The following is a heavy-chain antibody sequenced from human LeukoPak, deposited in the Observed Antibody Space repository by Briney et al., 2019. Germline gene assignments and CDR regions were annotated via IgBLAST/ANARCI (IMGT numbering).Heavy chain of an antibody. D-gene: IGHD5-12*01. V-gene: IGHV1-46*01. CDR1: GYTFTSYY. CDR2: INPSGGST. J-gene: IGHJ4*02. Sequence: ASVKVSCKASGYTFTSYYIHWVRQAPGQGLEWMGIINPSGGSTSYAQKLQDRVTMTRDTSTSTVYMELSSLGSEDTAVYYCARELVATTDVFDYWGQGTLVTVSS. CDR3: ARELVATTDVFDY.